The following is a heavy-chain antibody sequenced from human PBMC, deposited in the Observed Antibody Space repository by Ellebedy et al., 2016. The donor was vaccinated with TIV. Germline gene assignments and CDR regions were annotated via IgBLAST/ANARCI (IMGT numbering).Heavy chain of an antibody. CDR3: AKDTLVGVTDSYFDY. V-gene: IGHV3-7*03. J-gene: IGHJ4*02. CDR1: GFTFSSYW. CDR2: IKQDGSKR. D-gene: IGHD1-26*01. Sequence: PGGSLRPSCAASGFTFSSYWMSWVRKAPGKGREWVANIKQDGSKRFYVDSVKGRITISRDNAKNSLYLQMNNLKAEDKAVYYCAKDTLVGVTDSYFDYWGQGTLVTVSS.